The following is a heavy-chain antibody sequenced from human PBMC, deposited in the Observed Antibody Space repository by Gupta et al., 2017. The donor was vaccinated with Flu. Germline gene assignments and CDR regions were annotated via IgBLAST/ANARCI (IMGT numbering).Heavy chain of an antibody. J-gene: IGHJ4*02. CDR3: ARGSITARQGFDY. CDR2: IDGSSSYI. D-gene: IGHD6-6*01. V-gene: IGHV3-21*01. CDR1: FSTDS. Sequence: FSTDSMNWVRQAPGKGLEWVSSIDGSSSYIYYADSLKGRFTISRDNAKNSLYLQMNSLRAEDTAVYYCARGSITARQGFDYWGQGTLVTVSS.